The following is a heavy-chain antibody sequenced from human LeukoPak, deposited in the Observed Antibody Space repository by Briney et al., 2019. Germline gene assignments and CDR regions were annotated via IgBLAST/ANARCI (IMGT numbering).Heavy chain of an antibody. D-gene: IGHD5-24*01. Sequence: PSETLSLTCTVSGDSLNGYYWSWIRQPPGKGLEWIGFIYSGGSTNYNPSLKSRDTISVDTSKNQFALRVNSVTAADTAVYYCARVLAEMAAVWRDDVFDVWGQGTMVTVSS. CDR3: ARVLAEMAAVWRDDVFDV. CDR1: GDSLNGYY. CDR2: IYSGGST. J-gene: IGHJ3*01. V-gene: IGHV4-59*01.